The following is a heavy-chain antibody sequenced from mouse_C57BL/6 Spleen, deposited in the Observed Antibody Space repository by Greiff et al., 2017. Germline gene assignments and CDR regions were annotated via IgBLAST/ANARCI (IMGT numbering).Heavy chain of an antibody. V-gene: IGHV1-82*01. CDR3: ARGDSKGFAY. D-gene: IGHD2-5*01. Sequence: QVQLKESGPELVKPGASVKISCKASGYAFSSSWMTWVKQRPGKGLEWIGRIYPGDGDTNYNGKFKGKATLTADKSSSTAYMQLSRLTYEDAAVYFCARGDSKGFAYWGQGTLVTVSA. CDR1: GYAFSSSW. CDR2: IYPGDGDT. J-gene: IGHJ3*01.